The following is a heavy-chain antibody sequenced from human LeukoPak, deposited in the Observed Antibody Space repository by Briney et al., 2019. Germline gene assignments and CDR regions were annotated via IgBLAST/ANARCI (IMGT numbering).Heavy chain of an antibody. CDR2: ISGSGGST. V-gene: IGHV3-23*01. CDR1: GFTFSSYA. CDR3: AKLPYVLRFLELRGYFDY. J-gene: IGHJ4*02. Sequence: GGSLRLSCAASGFTFSSYAMSWVRQAPGKGLEWVSAISGSGGSTYYADSVKGRFTISRDNSKNTLYLQMNSLRAEDTAVYYCAKLPYVLRFLELRGYFDYWGQGTLVTVSS. D-gene: IGHD3-3*01.